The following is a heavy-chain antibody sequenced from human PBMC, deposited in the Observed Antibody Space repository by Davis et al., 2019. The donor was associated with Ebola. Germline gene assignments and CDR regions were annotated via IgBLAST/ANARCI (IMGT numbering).Heavy chain of an antibody. Sequence: PGGSLRLSCEGSGYTFTNYWIGWVRQMPGRGLEWMGLIHPRNSDTRYSPSFQGQVTISADKSISTAYLQWSSLKASDTAMYYCARTMVKYGYYYYGMDVWGQGTTVTVSS. CDR1: GYTFTNYW. V-gene: IGHV5-51*01. D-gene: IGHD3-10*01. J-gene: IGHJ6*02. CDR3: ARTMVKYGYYYYGMDV. CDR2: IHPRNSDT.